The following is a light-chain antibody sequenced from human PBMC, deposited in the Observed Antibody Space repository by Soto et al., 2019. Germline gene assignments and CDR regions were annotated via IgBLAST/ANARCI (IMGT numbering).Light chain of an antibody. J-gene: IGLJ1*01. CDR2: GNS. V-gene: IGLV1-40*01. Sequence: QSVLTQPPSLSGAPGQRVTISCTGSSSNIGAGYDVHWYQQLPGTAPKLLIYGNSNRPSGVPDRFSGSKSGTSASLAITGLQAEDEADYYCQSYDSSLSGYVFRTGTKVTVL. CDR1: SSNIGAGYD. CDR3: QSYDSSLSGYV.